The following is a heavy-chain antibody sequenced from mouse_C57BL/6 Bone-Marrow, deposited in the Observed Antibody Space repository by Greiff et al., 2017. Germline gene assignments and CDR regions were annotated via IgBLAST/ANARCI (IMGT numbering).Heavy chain of an antibody. CDR2: LPPNSGST. Sequence: QVQLQQPGAELVKPGASVLLSCKASGYTFTRYWLHWVKQRPGQGLEWIGMLPPNSGSTNYNEKFKSKATLTVDKSSSTAYTQLSSLTSEDSAVYYCARGLDYWGQGTTLTVSS. V-gene: IGHV1-64*01. CDR1: GYTFTRYW. J-gene: IGHJ2*01. CDR3: ARGLDY.